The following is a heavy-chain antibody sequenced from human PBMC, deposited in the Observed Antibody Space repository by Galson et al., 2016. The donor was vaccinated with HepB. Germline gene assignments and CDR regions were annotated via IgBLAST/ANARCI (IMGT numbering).Heavy chain of an antibody. V-gene: IGHV4-39*01. J-gene: IGHJ4*02. CDR3: ASRRYDFWSGDFDY. D-gene: IGHD3-3*01. Sequence: SETLSLTCTVSGDSISSYTYYWGRIRQPPGKGLEWIGSIYYSGSTYYNPSLKSRVTISADTSKNQFSLKLSSVTAADTAVYYCASRRYDFWSGDFDYWGQGTLVTVSS. CDR1: GDSISSYTYY. CDR2: IYYSGST.